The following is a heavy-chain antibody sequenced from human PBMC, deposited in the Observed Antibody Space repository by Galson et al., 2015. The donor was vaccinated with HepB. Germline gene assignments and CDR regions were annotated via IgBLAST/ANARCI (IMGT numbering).Heavy chain of an antibody. CDR1: GFTFSSYA. D-gene: IGHD6-13*01. V-gene: IGHV3-64*01. Sequence: SLRLSCAASGFTFSSYAMHWVRQAPGKGLEYVSAISSNGGSTYYANSVKGRFTISRDNSKNTLYLQMGSLRAEDMAVYYCARTIAAAGPYYFDYWGQGTLVTVSS. J-gene: IGHJ4*02. CDR3: ARTIAAAGPYYFDY. CDR2: ISSNGGST.